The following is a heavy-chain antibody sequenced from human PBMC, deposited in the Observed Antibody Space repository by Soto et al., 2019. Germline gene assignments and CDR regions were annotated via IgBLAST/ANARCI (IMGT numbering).Heavy chain of an antibody. CDR1: GFTFSTYW. Sequence: EVQLVESGGGLVQPGGSLRLSCAASGFTFSTYWMHWVRQAPGKGLVWVSRIKSDETYTTYADSVKSRFTISRDNAKNTLFLQINSLRADDTAVYYCVRGSSGYVYDWGQGTLVTVSS. V-gene: IGHV3-74*01. CDR3: VRGSSGYVYD. CDR2: IKSDETYT. D-gene: IGHD3-16*01. J-gene: IGHJ4*02.